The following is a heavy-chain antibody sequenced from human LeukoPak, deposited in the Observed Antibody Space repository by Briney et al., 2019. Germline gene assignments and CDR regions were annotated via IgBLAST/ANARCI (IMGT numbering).Heavy chain of an antibody. V-gene: IGHV3-33*01. Sequence: PGGSLRLSCAASGFTFSSFGMHWVRQAPGRGLEWVALIWSDGSITYYADSVKGRFTISRDNAKNSLYLQMNSLRAEDTAVYYCARDNYDSSGYYFDWGQGSLVTVSS. CDR2: IWSDGSIT. J-gene: IGHJ4*02. D-gene: IGHD3-22*01. CDR1: GFTFSSFG. CDR3: ARDNYDSSGYYFD.